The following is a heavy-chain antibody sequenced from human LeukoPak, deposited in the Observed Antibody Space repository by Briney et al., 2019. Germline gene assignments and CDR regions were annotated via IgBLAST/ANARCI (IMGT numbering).Heavy chain of an antibody. CDR3: ARGVVLGQDDAFDI. J-gene: IGHJ3*02. D-gene: IGHD3/OR15-3a*01. Sequence: SETLSLTCTVSGGSISNYYWSWIRQPPGKGLEWIGYIFYRGSIDYSPSLQSRVTISVDTSKNHLSLRLTSVTAADTAVYFCARGVVLGQDDAFDIWGRGTMVTVSS. CDR1: GGSISNYY. V-gene: IGHV4-59*12. CDR2: IFYRGSI.